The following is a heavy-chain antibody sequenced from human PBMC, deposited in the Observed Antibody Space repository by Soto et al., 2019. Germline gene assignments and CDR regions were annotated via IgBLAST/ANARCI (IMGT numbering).Heavy chain of an antibody. Sequence: QVQLVQSGAEVKKHGSSVKVSCKASGGTFGSYAISWVRQAPGQGLEWMGGIIPIPGTANYAQKFQGRVTIAADVSTSTAYMELSSLRSEDTAVYYCARSQGSSTSLEIYYYYYYGMDVWGQGTKVTVSS. D-gene: IGHD2-2*01. V-gene: IGHV1-69*01. CDR3: ARSQGSSTSLEIYYYYYYGMDV. CDR2: IIPIPGTA. J-gene: IGHJ6*02. CDR1: GGTFGSYA.